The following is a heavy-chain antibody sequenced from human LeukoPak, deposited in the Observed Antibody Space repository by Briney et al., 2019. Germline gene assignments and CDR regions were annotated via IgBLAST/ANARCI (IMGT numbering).Heavy chain of an antibody. V-gene: IGHV1-69*04. Sequence: GASVKVSCTASGGTFSSYAISWVRQAPGQGLEWMGRIIPILGIANYAQKFQGRVTITADKSTSTAYMELSGLRSEDTAVYYCAREDGYKTGSYWGQGTLVTVSS. CDR1: GGTFSSYA. CDR3: AREDGYKTGSY. J-gene: IGHJ4*02. CDR2: IIPILGIA. D-gene: IGHD5-24*01.